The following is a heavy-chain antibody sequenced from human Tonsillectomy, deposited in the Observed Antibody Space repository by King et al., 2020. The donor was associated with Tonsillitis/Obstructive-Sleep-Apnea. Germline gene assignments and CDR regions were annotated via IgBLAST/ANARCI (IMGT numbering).Heavy chain of an antibody. D-gene: IGHD2-2*01. Sequence: QLVQSGSELKKPGASVKVSCKASGYTFTRYAMNWVRQAPGQGLEWMGWINTNTGNPTYAQGFTGRFVFSLDTSVSTAYLQISSLKAEDTAVYYCARDVEDIVVVPAGVYGYYYYMDVWGKGTTVTVSS. CDR3: ARDVEDIVVVPAGVYGYYYYMDV. J-gene: IGHJ6*03. CDR1: GYTFTRYA. CDR2: INTNTGNP. V-gene: IGHV7-4-1*02.